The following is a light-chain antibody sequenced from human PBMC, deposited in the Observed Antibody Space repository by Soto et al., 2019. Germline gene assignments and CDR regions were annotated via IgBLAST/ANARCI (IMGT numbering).Light chain of an antibody. CDR2: SNN. V-gene: IGLV1-44*01. CDR1: SSNIGSNT. CDR3: VTWDTSLRTGV. J-gene: IGLJ3*02. Sequence: QSVLTQPPSASGTPGQRVSISCSGGSSNIGSNTVNWYQQLPGTAPKLLIYSNNQRPSGVPDRFSGSKSGTSASLAISGLQSEDEADYYCVTWDTSLRTGVIGGGTKVTVL.